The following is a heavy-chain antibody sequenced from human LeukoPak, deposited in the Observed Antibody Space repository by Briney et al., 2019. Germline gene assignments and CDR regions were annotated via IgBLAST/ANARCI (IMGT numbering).Heavy chain of an antibody. CDR1: GFTVSSNY. D-gene: IGHD2-8*02. Sequence: PGGSLRLSCAATGFTVSSNYMSWVRQAPGKGLEWVSVIYSGGSTYYADSVKGRFTISRDNSKNTLYLQMNSLRAEDTAVYYCARDAGGYGMDVWGQGTTVTVSS. CDR3: ARDAGGYGMDV. J-gene: IGHJ6*02. V-gene: IGHV3-66*01. CDR2: IYSGGST.